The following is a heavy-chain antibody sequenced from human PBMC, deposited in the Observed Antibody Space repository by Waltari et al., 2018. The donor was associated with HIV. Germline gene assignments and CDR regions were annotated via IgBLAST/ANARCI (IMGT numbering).Heavy chain of an antibody. CDR1: GFTFANYA. CDR2: STGSGAAT. D-gene: IGHD4-17*01. J-gene: IGHJ4*02. Sequence: EVQLVESGGGLVQPGGSLRLSCSASGFTFANYAMSWVRQAPGRGLEWVSASTGSGAATDYADSVRGRFAISRDNSKNTVYREMNSLEAEYTAVYYCARRTAVHSGNFDYWGQGTLVTVSS. CDR3: ARRTAVHSGNFDY. V-gene: IGHV3-23*04.